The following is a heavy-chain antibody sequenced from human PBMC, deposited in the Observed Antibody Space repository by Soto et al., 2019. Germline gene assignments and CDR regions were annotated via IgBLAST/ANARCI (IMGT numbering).Heavy chain of an antibody. V-gene: IGHV3-30*18. CDR3: AKERVVVTNSPPFDY. Sequence: QVQLVESGGGVVQPGRSLRLSCAASGFTFSSYGMHWVRQAPGKGLEGVAVISYDGSNKYYADSVKGRFTISRDNSKNTLYLQMNSLRAADTAVYYCAKERVVVTNSPPFDYWGQGTLVTVSS. J-gene: IGHJ4*02. CDR2: ISYDGSNK. D-gene: IGHD3-22*01. CDR1: GFTFSSYG.